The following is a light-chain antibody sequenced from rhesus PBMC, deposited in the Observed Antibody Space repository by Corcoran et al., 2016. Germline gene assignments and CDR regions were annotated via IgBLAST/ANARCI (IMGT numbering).Light chain of an antibody. CDR1: ENVNTY. CDR2: KAS. CDR3: QHGGGNIFS. V-gene: IGKV1-74*01. Sequence: DIQMTQSPSSLSASVGVRVTITCRASENVNTYLNWYQQKPGKAPKLLIYKASSLQSGVPARFSGSGSGTDYTFTIRTLQPEDVATYYCQHGGGNIFSFGPGTKLDIK. J-gene: IGKJ3*01.